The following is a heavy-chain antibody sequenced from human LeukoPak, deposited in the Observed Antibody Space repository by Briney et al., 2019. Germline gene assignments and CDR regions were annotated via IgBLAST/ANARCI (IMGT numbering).Heavy chain of an antibody. D-gene: IGHD6-19*01. Sequence: SVKVSCKASGGTFSSYAISWVRQAPGQGLEWMGRIIPIFGTANYAQKFQGRVTITTDESTSTAYMELSSLRSEDMAVYYCARGSVSSGWYPFWGQGTLVTVSS. V-gene: IGHV1-69*05. CDR2: IIPIFGTA. J-gene: IGHJ4*02. CDR3: ARGSVSSGWYPF. CDR1: GGTFSSYA.